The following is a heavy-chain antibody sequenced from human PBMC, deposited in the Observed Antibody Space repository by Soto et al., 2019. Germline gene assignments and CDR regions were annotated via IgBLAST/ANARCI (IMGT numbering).Heavy chain of an antibody. Sequence: SVKVSCKASGGTFSSYAISWVRQAPGQGLEWMGGIIPIFGTANYAQKFQGRVTITADESTSTAYMELSSLRSEDTAVYYCARDQGPYSDFWSGYSEYNWLDPWGQGTLVTVYS. CDR1: GGTFSSYA. CDR3: ARDQGPYSDFWSGYSEYNWLDP. CDR2: IIPIFGTA. V-gene: IGHV1-69*13. J-gene: IGHJ5*02. D-gene: IGHD3-3*01.